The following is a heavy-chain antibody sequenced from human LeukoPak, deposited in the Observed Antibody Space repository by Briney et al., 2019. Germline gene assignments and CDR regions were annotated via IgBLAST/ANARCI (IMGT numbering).Heavy chain of an antibody. CDR2: ISGSGGST. CDR1: GFTFSSYW. V-gene: IGHV3-23*01. D-gene: IGHD3-3*01. J-gene: IGHJ3*02. Sequence: GGSLRLSCAASGFTFSSYWMSWVRQAPGKGLEWVSAISGSGGSTYYADSVKGRFTISRDNSKNTLYLQMNSLRAEDTAVYYCAKGGYHYDFWSGSPSDAFDIWGQGTMVTVSS. CDR3: AKGGYHYDFWSGSPSDAFDI.